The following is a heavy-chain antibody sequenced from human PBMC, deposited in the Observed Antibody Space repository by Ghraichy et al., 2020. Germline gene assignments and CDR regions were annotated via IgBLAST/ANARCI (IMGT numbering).Heavy chain of an antibody. V-gene: IGHV3-23*01. CDR1: GFTFSSYA. D-gene: IGHD3-22*01. Sequence: GGSLRLSCAASGFTFSSYAMSWVRQAPGKGLEWVSAISGSGGSTYYADSVKGRFTISRDNSKNTLYLQMNSLRAEDTAVYYCAKSPRPMIVVVITTYYFDYWGQGTLVTVSS. CDR3: AKSPRPMIVVVITTYYFDY. CDR2: ISGSGGST. J-gene: IGHJ4*02.